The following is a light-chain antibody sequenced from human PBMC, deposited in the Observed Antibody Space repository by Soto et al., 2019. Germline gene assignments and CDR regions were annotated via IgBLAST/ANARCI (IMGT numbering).Light chain of an antibody. V-gene: IGKV1-5*01. Sequence: SQMTQSPSTLSASVVGIFTSTCLASQSISSWLAWYQQKPGKAPKLLIYDASSLESGVPSRFRGSGSGPEFTLTISSLQPDDFATYYCQQYNSYLYTFGQGTRLEIK. J-gene: IGKJ5*01. CDR2: DAS. CDR1: QSISSW. CDR3: QQYNSYLYT.